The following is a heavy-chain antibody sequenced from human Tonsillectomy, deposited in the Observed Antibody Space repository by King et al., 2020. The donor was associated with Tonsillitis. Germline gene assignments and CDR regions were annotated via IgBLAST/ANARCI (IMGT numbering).Heavy chain of an antibody. Sequence: QLVQSGAEVKKPGASMKVSCKASGYTFSNYDITWVRQAPGQGLEWMGWVSAYTGNTNYAQKLQGRVTMTTDTSTSTAYMELRSLRSDDTAVYYCARLRLPLWYFDRWGRGTLVIVSS. CDR3: ARLRLPLWYFDR. CDR1: GYTFSNYD. V-gene: IGHV1-18*01. D-gene: IGHD2-15*01. J-gene: IGHJ2*01. CDR2: VSAYTGNT.